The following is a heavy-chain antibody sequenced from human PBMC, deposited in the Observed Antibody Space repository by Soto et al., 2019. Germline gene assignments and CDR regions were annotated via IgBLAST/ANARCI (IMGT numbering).Heavy chain of an antibody. CDR2: IWYDGSSQ. CDR1: GFTFSSYG. Sequence: QVQLLESGGGVVQPGRSLRLSCAASGFTFSSYGILWVRQAPGKGLEWVAVIWYDGSSQYYADSVKGRFTISRDNSKNTMYLQMNRLTAEDEAVYYCARSAGKGGLAAHIDYWGQGTLVIVSS. J-gene: IGHJ4*02. D-gene: IGHD6-13*01. V-gene: IGHV3-33*01. CDR3: ARSAGKGGLAAHIDY.